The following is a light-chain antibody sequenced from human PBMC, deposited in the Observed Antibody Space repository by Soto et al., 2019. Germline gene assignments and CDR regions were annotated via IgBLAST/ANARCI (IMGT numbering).Light chain of an antibody. Sequence: DIQMTQSPSSLSASVGDRVTITCRASQAINTYLAWYQQKPGKVPTLLISAASTLQSGVPSRFSGSGSGTDITLTISSLQPEDGATYYCQKFNAVPTFGGGTKVEI. CDR2: AAS. CDR3: QKFNAVPT. V-gene: IGKV1-27*01. J-gene: IGKJ4*01. CDR1: QAINTY.